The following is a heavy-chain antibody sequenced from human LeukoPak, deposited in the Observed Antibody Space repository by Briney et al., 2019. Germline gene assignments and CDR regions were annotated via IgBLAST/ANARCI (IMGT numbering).Heavy chain of an antibody. V-gene: IGHV1-18*04. CDR2: ISAYNGNT. Sequence: ASVKVSCNASGYTFTGYYMHWVRQAPGQGLEWMGWISAYNGNTNYAQKLQGRVTMTTDTSTSTAYMELRNLRSDDTAVYYCARSDVFKPGAFDIWGQGTMVTVSS. D-gene: IGHD3-10*02. CDR1: GYTFTGYY. CDR3: ARSDVFKPGAFDI. J-gene: IGHJ3*02.